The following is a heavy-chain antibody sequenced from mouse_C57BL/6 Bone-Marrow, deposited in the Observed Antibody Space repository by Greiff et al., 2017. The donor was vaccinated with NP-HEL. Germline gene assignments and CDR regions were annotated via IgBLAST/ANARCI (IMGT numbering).Heavy chain of an antibody. Sequence: VQLQQSGPELVKPGASVKISCKASGYTFTDYYMNWVKQSHGKSLEWIGDINPNNGGTSYNQKFKGKATLTVDKSSSTAYMELRSLTSEDSAVYYCERSGITHYWGQGTSVTVSS. CDR1: GYTFTDYY. D-gene: IGHD1-1*01. V-gene: IGHV1-26*01. J-gene: IGHJ4*01. CDR2: INPNNGGT. CDR3: ERSGITHY.